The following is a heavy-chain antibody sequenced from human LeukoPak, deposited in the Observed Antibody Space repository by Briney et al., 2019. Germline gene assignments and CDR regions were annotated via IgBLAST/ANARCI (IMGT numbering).Heavy chain of an antibody. CDR2: ITWNSGAI. CDR1: GFTFDGYA. Sequence: GRSLRLSCTASGFTFDGYAMHWVRQAPGKGLEWVSGITWNSGAIGYADSVKARFTISRDNAKNSLYLQMNSLRAEDTALYYCAKDSCSGGICYPDYWGQGTLVTVSS. J-gene: IGHJ4*02. CDR3: AKDSCSGGICYPDY. D-gene: IGHD2-15*01. V-gene: IGHV3-9*01.